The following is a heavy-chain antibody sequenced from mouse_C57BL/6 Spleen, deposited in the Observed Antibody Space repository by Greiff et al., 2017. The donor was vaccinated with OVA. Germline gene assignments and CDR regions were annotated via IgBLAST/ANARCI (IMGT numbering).Heavy chain of an antibody. CDR2: ISSGSSTI. J-gene: IGHJ4*01. CDR1: GFTFSDYG. D-gene: IGHD1-1*01. CDR3: ARRHYYGSHYYAMDY. Sequence: EVMLVESGGGLVKPGGSLKLSCAASGFTFSDYGMHWVRQAPEKGLEWVAYISSGSSTIYYADTVKGRFTISRDNAKNTLFLQMTSLRSEDTAMYYCARRHYYGSHYYAMDYWGQGTTVTVAS. V-gene: IGHV5-17*01.